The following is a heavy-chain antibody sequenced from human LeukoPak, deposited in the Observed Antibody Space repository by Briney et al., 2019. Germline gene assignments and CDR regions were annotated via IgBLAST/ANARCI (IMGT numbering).Heavy chain of an antibody. J-gene: IGHJ6*03. CDR3: ARSVEGYCSGGSCYSYYYYMDV. V-gene: IGHV4-59*01. D-gene: IGHD2-15*01. Sequence: PSETLSLTCTVSGGSISSYYWGWIRQPPGKGLEWIGNIFYSGSTNYNPSLKSRVTISVDTSKNQFSLKLSSVTAADTAVYYCARSVEGYCSGGSCYSYYYYMDVWGKGTTVTVSS. CDR1: GGSISSYY. CDR2: IFYSGST.